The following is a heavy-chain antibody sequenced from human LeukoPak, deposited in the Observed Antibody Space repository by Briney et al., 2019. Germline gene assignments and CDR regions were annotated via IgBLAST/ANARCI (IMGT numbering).Heavy chain of an antibody. J-gene: IGHJ4*02. CDR2: ISWNSDSI. CDR3: AKVNVGYCSSSSCHFDY. V-gene: IGHV3-9*01. CDR1: GFTFDDYG. D-gene: IGHD2-2*01. Sequence: PGGSLRLSCAASGFTFDDYGMHWVRQAPGKGLEWVSGISWNSDSIDYADSVKGRLTISRGNAKNSLYLQMNSLRPEDTALYYCAKVNVGYCSSSSCHFDYWGQGTLVTVSS.